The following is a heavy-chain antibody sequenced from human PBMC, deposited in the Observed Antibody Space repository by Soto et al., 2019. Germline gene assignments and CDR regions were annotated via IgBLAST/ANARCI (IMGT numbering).Heavy chain of an antibody. CDR1: GYTFTSYI. Sequence: QVLLAQSGAEVKKPGASVKVSCKTSGYTFTSYIIQWVRQAPGQGLEWVGMINPSGGSTNYAQKFQGRVTVTRDTSTSTVYMDLSRLRSEDTAVYYCGRVRTRDYWSGYSPVDIWGQGTMVTVSS. CDR3: GRVRTRDYWSGYSPVDI. V-gene: IGHV1-46*01. D-gene: IGHD3-3*01. J-gene: IGHJ3*02. CDR2: INPSGGST.